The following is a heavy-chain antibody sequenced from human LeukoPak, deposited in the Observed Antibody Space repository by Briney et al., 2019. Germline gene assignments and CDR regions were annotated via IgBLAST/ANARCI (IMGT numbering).Heavy chain of an antibody. Sequence: SETLSLTCTVSGGSISSHYWSWIRQPPGKGLEWIGYIYYSGSTNYNPSLKSRVTISVDTSKNQFSLKLSSVTAADTAVYYCARHFSRWFGELSGMDVWGKGTTVTVSS. D-gene: IGHD3-10*01. CDR1: GGSISSHY. CDR3: ARHFSRWFGELSGMDV. V-gene: IGHV4-59*11. CDR2: IYYSGST. J-gene: IGHJ6*04.